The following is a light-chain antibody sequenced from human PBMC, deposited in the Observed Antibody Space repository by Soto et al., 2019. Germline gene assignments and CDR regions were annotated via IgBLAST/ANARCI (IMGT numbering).Light chain of an antibody. V-gene: IGKV3-15*01. CDR3: QQYSSLWT. CDR1: QSVSSY. J-gene: IGKJ1*01. CDR2: GAL. Sequence: EVELTQSPSTLSLSTGERATLSFRASQSVSSYLAWYQQKPGQAPRLLIYGALARAPDTPARFSGSGSGTEYTLTISSLQSEDFAVYYCQQYSSLWTFGQGTKVDI.